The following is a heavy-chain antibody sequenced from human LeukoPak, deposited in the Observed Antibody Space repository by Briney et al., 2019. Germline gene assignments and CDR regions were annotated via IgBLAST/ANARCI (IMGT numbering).Heavy chain of an antibody. D-gene: IGHD1-26*01. CDR3: AIRYRGGYFIDY. CDR2: ISAYNGNT. CDR1: GYTFTSYG. J-gene: IGHJ4*02. V-gene: IGHV1-18*01. Sequence: ASVKVSCKASGYTFTSYGISWVRQAPGQGLEWMGWISAYNGNTNYAQKLQGRVTMTTDTSTSTAYMELRGLRSDDTAVYCCAIRYRGGYFIDYWGKEPLVTVSS.